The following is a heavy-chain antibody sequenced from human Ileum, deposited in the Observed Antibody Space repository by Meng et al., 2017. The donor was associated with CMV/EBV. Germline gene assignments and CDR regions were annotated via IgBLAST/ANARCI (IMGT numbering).Heavy chain of an antibody. CDR2: VYSGGKSI. CDR3: AKDSRDNWYYVDY. V-gene: IGHV3-23*03. J-gene: IGHJ4*02. CDR1: GFTFNDYA. Sequence: ASGFTFNDYAMSWVRQAPGKGLEWVSVVYSGGKSIYYADSVKGRFTVSRDTSKNTLYLQMNSLRAEDTAVYYCAKDSRDNWYYVDYWGQGTLVTVSS. D-gene: IGHD1-1*01.